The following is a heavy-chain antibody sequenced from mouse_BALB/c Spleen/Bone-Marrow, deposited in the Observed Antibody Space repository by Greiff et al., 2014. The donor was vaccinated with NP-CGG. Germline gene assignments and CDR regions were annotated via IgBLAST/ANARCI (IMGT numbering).Heavy chain of an antibody. CDR1: GDSITSGY. CDR3: ARGGGSSYNYAMDY. CDR2: ISYSGST. D-gene: IGHD1-1*01. V-gene: IGHV3-8*02. J-gene: IGHJ4*01. Sequence: EVQLQESGPSLVKPSQTLSLTCSVTGDSITSGYWNWIRKFPGNKLEYMGYISYSGSTYYNPSLKSRISITRDTSKNQYYLQLNSVTTEDTATYYRARGGGSSYNYAMDYWGQGTSVTVSS.